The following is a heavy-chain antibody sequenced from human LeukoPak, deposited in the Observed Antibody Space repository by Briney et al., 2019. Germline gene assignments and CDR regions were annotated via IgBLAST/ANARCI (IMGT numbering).Heavy chain of an antibody. Sequence: SETLSLTCTASGGSISSYYWSWIRQPPGKGLEWIGYIYYSGSTNYNPSLKSRVTISVDTSKNQFSLKLSSVTAADTAVYYCARDLWELLAFDIWGQGTMVTVSS. D-gene: IGHD1-26*01. CDR3: ARDLWELLAFDI. J-gene: IGHJ3*02. CDR2: IYYSGST. CDR1: GGSISSYY. V-gene: IGHV4-59*01.